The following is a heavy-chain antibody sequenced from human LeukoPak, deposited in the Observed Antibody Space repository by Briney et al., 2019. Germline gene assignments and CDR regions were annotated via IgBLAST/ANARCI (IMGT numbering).Heavy chain of an antibody. V-gene: IGHV3-7*01. CDR1: GFTFSSYW. J-gene: IGHJ4*02. Sequence: GGSLRLSCAASGFTFSSYWMSWVRQAPGKGLEWVANIKQDGSEKYYVDSVKGRFTISRDNAKNSLYLQMNSLRAEDTAVYYCARVVAVPAAITPGGFDYWGQGTLVTVSS. CDR3: ARVVAVPAAITPGGFDY. CDR2: IKQDGSEK. D-gene: IGHD2-2*01.